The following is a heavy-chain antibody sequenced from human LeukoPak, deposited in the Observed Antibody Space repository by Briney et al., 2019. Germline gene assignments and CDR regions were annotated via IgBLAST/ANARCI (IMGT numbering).Heavy chain of an antibody. Sequence: GGSLRLSCVASGFTVSSNYMNWVRQAPGKGLEWVSVIYSGGKTYYADSVKGRFTISRDNAKNSLYLQMNSLRAEDTAVYYCARDEVHYYDSNGYIDYWGQGALVTVSS. V-gene: IGHV3-53*01. CDR1: GFTVSSNY. CDR3: ARDEVHYYDSNGYIDY. J-gene: IGHJ4*02. D-gene: IGHD3-22*01. CDR2: IYSGGKT.